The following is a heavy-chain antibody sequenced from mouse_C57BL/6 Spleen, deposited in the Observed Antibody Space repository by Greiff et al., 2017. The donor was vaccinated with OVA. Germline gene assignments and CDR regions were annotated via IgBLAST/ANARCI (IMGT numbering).Heavy chain of an antibody. D-gene: IGHD4-1*01. CDR2: IDPSDSYT. J-gene: IGHJ2*01. CDR1: GYTFTSYW. CDR3: ARMLTGTNFDY. V-gene: IGHV1-69*01. Sequence: VQLQQPGAELVMPGASVKLSCKASGYTFTSYWMHWVKQRPGQGLEWIGEIDPSDSYTNYNQKFKGKSTLTVDKSSSTAYMQLSSLTSEDSAVYYCARMLTGTNFDYWGQGTTLTVSS.